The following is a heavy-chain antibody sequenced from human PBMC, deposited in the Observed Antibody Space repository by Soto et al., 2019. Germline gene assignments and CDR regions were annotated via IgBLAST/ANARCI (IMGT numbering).Heavy chain of an antibody. V-gene: IGHV1-69*06. J-gene: IGHJ4*02. Sequence: GASVTVSCKAYGGNFSCYAISWVRQAPGQGLEWMGWIIPIFGTANYAQKSQGRVTITADKSTSTAYMELSSLRSEDTSVYYCARYWGVGPYYFDYWGQGALVTVSS. CDR3: ARYWGVGPYYFDY. D-gene: IGHD7-27*01. CDR2: IIPIFGTA. CDR1: GGNFSCYA.